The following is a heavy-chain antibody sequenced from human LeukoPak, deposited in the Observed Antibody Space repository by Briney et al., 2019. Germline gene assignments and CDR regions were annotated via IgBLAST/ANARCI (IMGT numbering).Heavy chain of an antibody. D-gene: IGHD3-22*01. CDR3: ASIGLDSSGYYYLEYFHH. Sequence: ASVKVSCKASGYTFTSYGITWVRQAPGQGLEWMGWISAYNGNTKYAQKFQGRVTMTTDTSTSTAYMELRSLRSDDTAVYYCASIGLDSSGYYYLEYFHHWARPPWSPSPQ. CDR2: ISAYNGNT. CDR1: GYTFTSYG. V-gene: IGHV1-18*01. J-gene: IGHJ1*01.